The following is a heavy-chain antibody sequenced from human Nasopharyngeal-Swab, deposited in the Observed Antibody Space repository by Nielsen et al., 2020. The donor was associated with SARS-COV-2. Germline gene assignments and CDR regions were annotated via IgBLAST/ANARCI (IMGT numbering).Heavy chain of an antibody. V-gene: IGHV3-21*04. Sequence: LSLTCAASGFTFSSYSMNWVRQAPGKGLEWVSSISSSSSYIYYADSVKGRFTISRDNSRKTLYLQMNSLRAEDTAVYHCAKANTRDFDYWGQGTLVTVSS. CDR1: GFTFSSYS. CDR3: AKANTRDFDY. J-gene: IGHJ4*02. CDR2: ISSSSSYI.